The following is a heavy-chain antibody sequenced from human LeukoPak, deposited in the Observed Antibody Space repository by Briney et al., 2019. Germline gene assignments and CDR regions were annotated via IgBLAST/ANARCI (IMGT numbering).Heavy chain of an antibody. CDR3: AKDRHDDSSGYYGPFDY. Sequence: PGGSLRLSCAGSGFTFSSYAMSWVRQAPGKGLEWVSAISGSGGSTYYADSVKGRFTISRDNSKNTLYLQMNSLRAEDTAVYYCAKDRHDDSSGYYGPFDYWGQGTLVTVSS. CDR2: ISGSGGST. CDR1: GFTFSSYA. V-gene: IGHV3-23*01. D-gene: IGHD3-22*01. J-gene: IGHJ4*02.